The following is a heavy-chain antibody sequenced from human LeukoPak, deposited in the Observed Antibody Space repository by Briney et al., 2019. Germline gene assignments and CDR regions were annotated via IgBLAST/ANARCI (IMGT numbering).Heavy chain of an antibody. CDR1: GGSISSYY. V-gene: IGHV4-59*01. D-gene: IGHD6-19*01. CDR3: ARTISSGWVDY. Sequence: KPSETLSLTCTVSGGSISSYYWSWIRQPPGKGLEWIGYIYYSGSTNYNPSLKSRVTISVDTSKNQFSLKLSSVTAADTAVYYCARTISSGWVDYWGQGTLVTVSS. J-gene: IGHJ4*02. CDR2: IYYSGST.